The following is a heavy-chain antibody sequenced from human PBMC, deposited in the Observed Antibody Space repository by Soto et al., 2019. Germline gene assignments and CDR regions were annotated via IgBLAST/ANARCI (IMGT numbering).Heavy chain of an antibody. CDR2: IYYSGST. V-gene: IGHV4-31*03. Sequence: SAPLSLTCTISNAYISRAGRSWSWVRQNPGKGLEWIGYIYYSGSTYYNPSLKSRVTISVDTSKNQFSLKLSSVTAADTAVYYCARSGYSYGPNPLLYWGQGTLVTVS. J-gene: IGHJ4*02. CDR3: ARSGYSYGPNPLLY. CDR1: NAYISRAGRS. D-gene: IGHD5-18*01.